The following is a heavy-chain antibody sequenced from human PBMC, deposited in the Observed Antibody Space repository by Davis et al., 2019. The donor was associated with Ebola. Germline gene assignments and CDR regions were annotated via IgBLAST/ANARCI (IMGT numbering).Heavy chain of an antibody. Sequence: GESLKISCAASGFTFSSYGMHWVRQAPGKGLEWVSYISSSGSTIYYADSVKGRFTISRDNAKNSLYLQMNSLRAEDTAVYYCARACIAARPGAFDIWGQGTMVTVSS. D-gene: IGHD6-6*01. V-gene: IGHV3-48*04. J-gene: IGHJ3*02. CDR2: ISSSGSTI. CDR1: GFTFSSYG. CDR3: ARACIAARPGAFDI.